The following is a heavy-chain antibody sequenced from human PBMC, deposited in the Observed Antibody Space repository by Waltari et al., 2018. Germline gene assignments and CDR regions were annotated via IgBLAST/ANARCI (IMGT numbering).Heavy chain of an antibody. Sequence: QVHLVESGGDVVQPGRSLRLACTASGYIFRDDAMHWVRQAPGKGLEWVALISYDGMNTKYTSSVEGRFTISRDNTKNTLFLQMNSLRVDDTAVYYCAKDDYGDEYFQHWGQGTLLIVSS. CDR3: AKDDYGDEYFQH. CDR2: ISYDGMNT. D-gene: IGHD4-17*01. CDR1: GYIFRDDA. J-gene: IGHJ1*01. V-gene: IGHV3-30*18.